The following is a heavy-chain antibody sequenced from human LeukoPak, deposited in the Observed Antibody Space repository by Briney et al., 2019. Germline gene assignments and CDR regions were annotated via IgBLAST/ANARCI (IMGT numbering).Heavy chain of an antibody. CDR1: GGSISSYY. CDR3: ARRLEPKRRMVRGAIPGVGYYYYYGMDV. Sequence: SETLSLTCTVSGGSISSYYWSWIRQPPGKGLEWIGSIYYSGSTYYNPSLKSRVTISVDTSKNQFSLKLSSVTAADTAVYYCARRLEPKRRMVRGAIPGVGYYYYYGMDVWGQGTTVTVSS. D-gene: IGHD3-10*01. CDR2: IYYSGST. V-gene: IGHV4-39*07. J-gene: IGHJ6*02.